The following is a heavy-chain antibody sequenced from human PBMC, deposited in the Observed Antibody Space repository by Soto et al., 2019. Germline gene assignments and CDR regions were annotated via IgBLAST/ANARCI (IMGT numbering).Heavy chain of an antibody. CDR1: GDSVSSNTAS. J-gene: IGHJ5*02. CDR3: AKGDNLGPKTGYAFDP. Sequence: SQTLSLTCAISGDSVSSNTASWNWIRQSPSRGLEWLGRTYFRSKWYNGYAVSVKNRIIINPDTSNNQFSLQLNSVTPEDTAVYFCAKGDNLGPKTGYAFDPWGQGIMVTVSS. D-gene: IGHD5-12*01. CDR2: TYFRSKWYN. V-gene: IGHV6-1*01.